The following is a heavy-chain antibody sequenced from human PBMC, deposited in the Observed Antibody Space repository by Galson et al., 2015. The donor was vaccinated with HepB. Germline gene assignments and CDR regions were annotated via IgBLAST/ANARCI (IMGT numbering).Heavy chain of an antibody. CDR3: AREGYNWNDGYDY. Sequence: SVKVSCKASGYTFTSHAISWVRQAPGQGLEWMGWNSGYNGNTNYAQKFQGRVTMTTDTSTSTAYMELRSLRSDDTAVYYCAREGYNWNDGYDYWGQGTLLTVSS. J-gene: IGHJ4*02. CDR2: NSGYNGNT. V-gene: IGHV1-18*04. CDR1: GYTFTSHA. D-gene: IGHD1-20*01.